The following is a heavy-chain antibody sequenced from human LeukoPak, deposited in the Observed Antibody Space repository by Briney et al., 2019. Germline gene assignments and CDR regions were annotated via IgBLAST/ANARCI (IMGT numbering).Heavy chain of an antibody. CDR3: ATFHGDDAFDI. J-gene: IGHJ3*02. CDR2: ISSSSSYI. D-gene: IGHD2-21*01. CDR1: GFTFSSYS. V-gene: IGHV3-21*01. Sequence: GGSLRLSCAASGFTFSSYSMNWVRQAPGKGLEWVSSISSSSSYIYYADSVKGRFTISRDNAKNSLYLQMNSLTAEDTAVYYCATFHGDDAFDIWGQGTMVTVSS.